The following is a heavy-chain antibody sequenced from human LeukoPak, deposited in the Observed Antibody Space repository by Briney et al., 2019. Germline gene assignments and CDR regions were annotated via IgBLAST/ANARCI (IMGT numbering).Heavy chain of an antibody. CDR1: GFTFSSYA. CDR3: AKILGDIVVVPAASHPMDV. Sequence: GGSLRLSCAASGFTFSSYAMSWVRQAPGKGLEWVSGISGSGRNTYSADSVKGRFTISRDTSKNTLYLQMNNLRAEDTAVYYCAKILGDIVVVPAASHPMDVWGQGTTVTVSS. CDR2: ISGSGRNT. D-gene: IGHD2-2*01. V-gene: IGHV3-23*01. J-gene: IGHJ6*02.